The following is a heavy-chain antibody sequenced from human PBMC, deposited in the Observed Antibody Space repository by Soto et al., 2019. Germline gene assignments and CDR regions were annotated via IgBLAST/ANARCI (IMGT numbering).Heavy chain of an antibody. D-gene: IGHD3-22*01. V-gene: IGHV4-31*03. CDR1: RGSITICGYY. CDR2: IYYTDSA. Sequence: SETLSLTCSVSRGSITICGYYWGWIRQLPGKGLEWIGYIYYTDSAYYNPSLKSRVFISVDTSKNRFSLKMGSVTAADTAVYFCAIDEEGDYYDSSGQFDFWGQGTQVTVSS. CDR3: AIDEEGDYYDSSGQFDF. J-gene: IGHJ4*02.